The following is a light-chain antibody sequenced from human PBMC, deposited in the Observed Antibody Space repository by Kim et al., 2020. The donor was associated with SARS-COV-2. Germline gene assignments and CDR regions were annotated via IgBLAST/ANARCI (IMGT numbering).Light chain of an antibody. V-gene: IGKV3-15*01. J-gene: IGKJ2*01. CDR3: HQYNNWPPNT. CDR1: QNVRTY. Sequence: TMMTPSPATLSVSPGETATLSCRASQNVRTYLAWYQQKPGQAPRLLIYGASTRATGIPARFSGSGSGTEFTLTISSLQSEDFAVYYCHQYNNWPPNTFGQGTKLEI. CDR2: GAS.